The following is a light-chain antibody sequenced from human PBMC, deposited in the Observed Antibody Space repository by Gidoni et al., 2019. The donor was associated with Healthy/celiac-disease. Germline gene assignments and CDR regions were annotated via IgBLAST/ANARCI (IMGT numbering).Light chain of an antibody. J-gene: IGKJ3*01. CDR1: QSVLYSSNNKNY. CDR3: QQYYSTIFT. CDR2: WAS. V-gene: IGKV4-1*01. Sequence: DIVMTQSPDSLAVSLGERATINCTSSQSVLYSSNNKNYLAWYQQKPGQPPQLLIYWASTRESGVPDRFSGSGSGTDFTLTISSLQAEDVAVYYCQQYYSTIFTFXPXTKVDIK.